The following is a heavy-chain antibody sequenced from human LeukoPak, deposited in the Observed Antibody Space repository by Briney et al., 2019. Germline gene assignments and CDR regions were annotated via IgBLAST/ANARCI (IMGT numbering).Heavy chain of an antibody. Sequence: GGSLRLSCAASGFTFTTYAMNWVRQAPGKGLEWASAISGSGGSTYYADSVKGRFTISRDNSKNTLYLQMNSLRADDTAVFYCAKSDTAMIITPTSWGQGTLVTVSS. D-gene: IGHD5-18*01. CDR2: ISGSGGST. CDR3: AKSDTAMIITPTS. V-gene: IGHV3-23*01. J-gene: IGHJ5*02. CDR1: GFTFTTYA.